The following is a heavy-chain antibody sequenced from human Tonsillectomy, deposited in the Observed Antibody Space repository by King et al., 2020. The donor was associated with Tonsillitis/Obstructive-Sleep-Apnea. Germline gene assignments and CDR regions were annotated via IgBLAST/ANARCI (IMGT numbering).Heavy chain of an antibody. D-gene: IGHD2-2*01. CDR1: VFTFSDYY. V-gene: IGHV3-11*05. CDR2: ISSISSYT. Sequence: VQLVESGGGLVKPGGSLRLSCAASVFTFSDYYMSWIRQAPGKGLEWVSYISSISSYTNYADSVKGRFTISRDNAKNSLYLQMNSLRAEDTAVYYCARAPYCSSTSCTEYYFDYWGQGTLVTVSS. CDR3: ARAPYCSSTSCTEYYFDY. J-gene: IGHJ4*02.